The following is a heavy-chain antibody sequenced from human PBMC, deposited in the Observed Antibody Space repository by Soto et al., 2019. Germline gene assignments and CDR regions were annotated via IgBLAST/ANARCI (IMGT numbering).Heavy chain of an antibody. CDR3: TRDGVGATAFWVYLDY. D-gene: IGHD2-8*01. CDR2: IRYNGSNI. V-gene: IGHV3-33*01. J-gene: IGHJ4*02. CDR1: GFTFSGYG. Sequence: QVQLVESGGGVVQPGRSLRLSCVASGFTFSGYGMHWVRQAPGKGLEWVAIIRYNGSNIYYADSVRGRFAISRDNSKNTLFRQMDSLGAEDTAVYYCTRDGVGATAFWVYLDYWGQGALVTVSS.